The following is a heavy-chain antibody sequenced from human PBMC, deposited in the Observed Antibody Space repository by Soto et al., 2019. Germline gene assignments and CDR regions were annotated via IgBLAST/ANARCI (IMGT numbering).Heavy chain of an antibody. CDR1: GGSISSYY. D-gene: IGHD6-13*01. CDR2: IYYSGST. CDR3: AREVGSSWHNWFDP. Sequence: SETLSLTCTVSGGSISSYYWSWIRQPPGKRLEWIGYIYYSGSTNYNPSLKSRVTISVDTSKNQFSLKLSSVTAADTAVYYCAREVGSSWHNWFDPWGQGTLVTVCS. V-gene: IGHV4-59*01. J-gene: IGHJ5*02.